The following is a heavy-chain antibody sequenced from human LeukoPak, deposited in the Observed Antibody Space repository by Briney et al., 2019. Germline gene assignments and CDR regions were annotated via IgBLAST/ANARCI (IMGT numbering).Heavy chain of an antibody. CDR1: GFPFSIHG. Sequence: PGGSLRLSCAGSGFPFSIHGMNWVRQAPGKGLEWVSGISPGGGPTYYADSVKGRFTISRDDSKNTLYLQMNNLRAEDTAVYYCAKDGAWLRFDDWGQGILATVSS. D-gene: IGHD5-12*01. V-gene: IGHV3-23*01. CDR3: AKDGAWLRFDD. CDR2: ISPGGGPT. J-gene: IGHJ4*02.